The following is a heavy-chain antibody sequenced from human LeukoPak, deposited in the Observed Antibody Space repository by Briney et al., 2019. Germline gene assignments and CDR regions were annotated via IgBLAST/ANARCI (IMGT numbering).Heavy chain of an antibody. CDR1: GFTFSSYA. Sequence: GGSLRLSCAASGFTFSSYAMSWVRQAPGKGLEWVSAISGSGGSTYYADSVKGRFTISRDNSKDTLYLQMNSLRVEDTAVYYCAKWGGYCSSTTCLPGGMDVWAKGPRSPSP. CDR2: ISGSGGST. J-gene: IGHJ6*02. V-gene: IGHV3-23*01. D-gene: IGHD2-2*01. CDR3: AKWGGYCSSTTCLPGGMDV.